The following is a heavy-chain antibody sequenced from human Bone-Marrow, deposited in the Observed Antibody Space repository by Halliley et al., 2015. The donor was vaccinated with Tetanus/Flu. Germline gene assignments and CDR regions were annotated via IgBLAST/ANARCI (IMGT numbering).Heavy chain of an antibody. V-gene: IGHV3-53*01. CDR2: IYSDGRI. Sequence: GLEWVSIIYSDGRIFYADAGTGRFAISRDNSRNTLYLEIHNRRADDAAVYYCARDGDRGSGADYWGQGTLVTVSS. J-gene: IGHJ4*02. CDR3: ARDGDRGSGADY. D-gene: IGHD2-21*02.